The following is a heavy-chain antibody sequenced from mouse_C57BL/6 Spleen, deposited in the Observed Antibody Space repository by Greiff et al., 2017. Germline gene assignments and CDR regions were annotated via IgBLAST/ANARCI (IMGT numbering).Heavy chain of an antibody. J-gene: IGHJ2*01. CDR2: TDPANGNT. CDR3: TTDSSGRFDY. Sequence: VQLKESVAELVRPGASVKLSCTASGFNIKNTYMHWVKQRPEQGLEWIGRTDPANGNTKYAPKFQGKATITADTSSNTAYLQLSSLTSEDTAVYYCTTDSSGRFDYWGQGTTLTVSS. CDR1: GFNIKNTY. V-gene: IGHV14-3*01. D-gene: IGHD3-2*02.